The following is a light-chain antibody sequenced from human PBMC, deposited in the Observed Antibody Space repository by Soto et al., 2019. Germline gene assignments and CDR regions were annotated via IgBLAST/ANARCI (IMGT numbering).Light chain of an antibody. CDR3: QKYNNWPRN. V-gene: IGKV1-39*02. CDR2: AAS. CDR1: QSISSY. J-gene: IGKJ5*01. Sequence: DIQMTQSPSALSASVGDIVTITCRASQSISSYLNWYQQKPGKAPKLLIYAASSLQSGVPSRFSGSASGTEFTLTISSLQSEDFAVYYCQKYNNWPRNFGQGTRLEIK.